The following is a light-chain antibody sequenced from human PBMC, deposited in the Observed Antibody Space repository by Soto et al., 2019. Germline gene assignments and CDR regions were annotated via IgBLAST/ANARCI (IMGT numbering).Light chain of an antibody. CDR3: QQYSHLVT. V-gene: IGKV1-5*01. CDR2: DAS. J-gene: IGKJ2*01. Sequence: IQMTQSPSTLSAPVGDRVTITCQASQTISTLLAWFQHKPGKAPNLLIYDASNLESGVPSRFSGSGSGTEFTLTISXLQSDDSATYFCQQYSHLVTFGQGTKVDIK. CDR1: QTISTL.